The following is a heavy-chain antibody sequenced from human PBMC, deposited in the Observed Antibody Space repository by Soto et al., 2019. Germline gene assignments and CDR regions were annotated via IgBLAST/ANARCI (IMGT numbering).Heavy chain of an antibody. V-gene: IGHV4-34*01. D-gene: IGHD3-22*01. CDR3: ARDYYDSSGRPTIDY. J-gene: IGHJ4*02. CDR2: INHSGST. Sequence: QVQLQQWGAGLLKPSETLSLTCAGYGGSFSGYYWSWIRQPPGKGLEWIGEINHSGSTNYNTSLKSLVTISVATSKNQFSPKLSSVTAAETAVYYCARDYYDSSGRPTIDYWGQGTLGTVSS. CDR1: GGSFSGYY.